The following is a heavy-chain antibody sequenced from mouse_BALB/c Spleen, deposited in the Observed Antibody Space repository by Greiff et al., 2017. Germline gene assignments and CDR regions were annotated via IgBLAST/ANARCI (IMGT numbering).Heavy chain of an antibody. J-gene: IGHJ1*01. CDR1: GFTFSSYY. CDR2: INSNGGST. V-gene: IGHV5-6-2*01. CDR3: ARHGYGNSWYFDV. D-gene: IGHD2-1*01. Sequence: EVQLVESGGGLVKLGGSLKLSCAASGFTFSSYYMSWVRQTPEKRLELVAAINSNGGSTYYPDTVKGRFTISRDNAKNTLYLQMSSLKSEDTALYYCARHGYGNSWYFDVWGAGTTVTVSS.